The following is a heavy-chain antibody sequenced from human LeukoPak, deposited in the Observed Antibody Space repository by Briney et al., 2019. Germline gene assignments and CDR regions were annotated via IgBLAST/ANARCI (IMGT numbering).Heavy chain of an antibody. Sequence: PGGSLRLSCAASGFTFSSYAMHWVRQAPGKGLEWVAVISYDGSNKYYADSVKGRFTISRDNSKNTLYLQMNSLRAEDTAVYYCTGCGRIRCSLDSIDFWGQGTLVTVSS. CDR3: TGCGRIRCSLDSIDF. CDR1: GFTFSSYA. V-gene: IGHV3-30-3*01. J-gene: IGHJ4*02. D-gene: IGHD1-26*01. CDR2: ISYDGSNK.